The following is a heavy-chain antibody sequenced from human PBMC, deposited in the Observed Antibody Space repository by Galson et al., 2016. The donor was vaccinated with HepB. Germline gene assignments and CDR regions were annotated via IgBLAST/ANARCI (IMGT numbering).Heavy chain of an antibody. V-gene: IGHV3-33*01. Sequence: SLRLFCAASGFTLGNHAMHWVRQAPGKGLGWVAAIWYDTSNKWYANSVMGRFAISRDNSENTLYLQMNSLRAEDTATYYCARGVGSTEMSCSDYWGQGTLVTVSS. CDR2: IWYDTSNK. CDR1: GFTLGNHA. D-gene: IGHD1-26*01. J-gene: IGHJ4*02. CDR3: ARGVGSTEMSCSDY.